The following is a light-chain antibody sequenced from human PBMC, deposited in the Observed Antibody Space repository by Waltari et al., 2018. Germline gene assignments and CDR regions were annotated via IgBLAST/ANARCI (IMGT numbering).Light chain of an antibody. CDR2: GAS. V-gene: IGKV3-20*01. CDR1: QSVSSSY. J-gene: IGKJ4*01. CDR3: QQYVSSPLT. Sequence: DIVLTQSPGTLSLSPGERATLSCRASQSVSSSYLAWYQQKPGQTPRLLIYGASSRATGIPDRFSGSGSGTDFSLTISSLEPEDSAVYYCQQYVSSPLTFGGGTKVEIK.